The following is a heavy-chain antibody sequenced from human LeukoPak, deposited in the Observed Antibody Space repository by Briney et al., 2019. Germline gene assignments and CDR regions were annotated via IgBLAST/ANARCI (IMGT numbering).Heavy chain of an antibody. V-gene: IGHV3-53*01. CDR1: GFTVSSNY. CDR2: IYSGGST. D-gene: IGHD6-13*01. J-gene: IGHJ4*02. Sequence: GGSLRLSCAASGFTVSSNYMSWVRQAPGKGLEWVSVIYSGGSTYYADSVKGRFTISRDNPKNTLYLQMNSLRAEDTAVYYCAKDSYIAAAGYFDYWGQGTLVTVSS. CDR3: AKDSYIAAAGYFDY.